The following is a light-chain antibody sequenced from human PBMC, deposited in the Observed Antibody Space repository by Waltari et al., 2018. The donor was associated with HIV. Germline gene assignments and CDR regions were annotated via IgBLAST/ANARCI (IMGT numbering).Light chain of an antibody. CDR1: ASDLGRYNY. CDR2: DVN. V-gene: IGLV2-14*03. J-gene: IGLJ1*01. Sequence: QSALSQPAPVSASPGQSVAIPCSGTASDLGRYNYVSWYQQHPDRAPTLILFDVNNRPSGISDRFSGSKSGTTASLTISTVRTDDEADYYCASYTVNSTGVFGTGTKLSVL. CDR3: ASYTVNSTGV.